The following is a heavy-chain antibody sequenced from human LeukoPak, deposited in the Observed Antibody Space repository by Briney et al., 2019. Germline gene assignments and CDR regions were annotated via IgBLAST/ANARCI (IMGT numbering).Heavy chain of an antibody. J-gene: IGHJ4*02. CDR1: GYSFTNYW. Sequence: GESLRISCKGSGYSFTNYWISWVRQMPGKGLEWMGRTDPSDSYTNYSPSFQGHVTISADKSISTAYLQWSSLKASDTAMYYCASPGLRYFDWLLSFDYWGQGTLVTVSS. CDR3: ASPGLRYFDWLLSFDY. V-gene: IGHV5-10-1*01. CDR2: TDPSDSYT. D-gene: IGHD3-9*01.